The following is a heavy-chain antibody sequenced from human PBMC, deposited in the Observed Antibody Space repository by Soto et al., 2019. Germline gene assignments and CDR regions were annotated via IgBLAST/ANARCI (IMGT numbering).Heavy chain of an antibody. V-gene: IGHV4-31*03. D-gene: IGHD2-8*01. CDR2: IYYSGST. CDR3: ARDRGLEYCTNGVCYISGGDGMDV. CDR1: GGSISSGGDY. Sequence: SETLSLTCTVSGGSISSGGDYWSWIRQHPGKGLEWIGYIYYSGSTYYNPSLKSRVTISVDTSKNQFSLKLSSVTAADTAVYYCARDRGLEYCTNGVCYISGGDGMDVWGQGTTVTVSS. J-gene: IGHJ6*02.